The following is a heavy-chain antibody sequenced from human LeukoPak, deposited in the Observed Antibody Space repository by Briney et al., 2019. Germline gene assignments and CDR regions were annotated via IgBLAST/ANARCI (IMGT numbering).Heavy chain of an antibody. V-gene: IGHV3-53*01. CDR2: IYSGGST. Sequence: GGSLRLSCAASGFTVSSNYMSWVRQAPGKGLEWVSVIYSGGSTYYADSVKGRFTISRDNSKNTLYLQMNSLRAEDTAVYYCARVQAGIRNYYYYMDVWGKGTTVTVSS. J-gene: IGHJ6*03. CDR1: GFTVSSNY. D-gene: IGHD3-10*01. CDR3: ARVQAGIRNYYYYMDV.